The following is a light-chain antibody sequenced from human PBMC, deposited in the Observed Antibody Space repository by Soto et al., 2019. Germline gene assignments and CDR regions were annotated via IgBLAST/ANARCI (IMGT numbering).Light chain of an antibody. V-gene: IGKV1-39*01. J-gene: IGKJ1*01. CDR1: LTISRY. CDR3: QQSYNTPWT. Sequence: IPMTQCPSSVSGSXGDRVTIYCRPRLTISRYSNRYQQKPGTAPKLXXSGAFDLQTGGPSRFSGSGSATDFTLTINGLQPDDFATYYGQQSYNTPWTFGQGTKVDIK. CDR2: GAF.